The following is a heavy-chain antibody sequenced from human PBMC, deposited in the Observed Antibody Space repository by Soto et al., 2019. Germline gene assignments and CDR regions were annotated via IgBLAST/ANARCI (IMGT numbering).Heavy chain of an antibody. V-gene: IGHV5-51*01. Sequence: PRESLKISCQGSGYSFTSHWISWVRQMPGKGLELMGIIYPADSDTRYSPSFQGQVTISADKSISTAYLQWSSLKASDTAMYYCARLLLSRVDFDPWGQGTLVTVSS. J-gene: IGHJ5*02. D-gene: IGHD3-16*02. CDR3: ARLLLSRVDFDP. CDR1: GYSFTSHW. CDR2: IYPADSDT.